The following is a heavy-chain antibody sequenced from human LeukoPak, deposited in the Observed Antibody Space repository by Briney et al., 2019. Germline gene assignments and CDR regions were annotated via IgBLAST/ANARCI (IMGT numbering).Heavy chain of an antibody. D-gene: IGHD3-22*01. CDR3: ARGRHYYDSSDYYYEGDALDI. Sequence: ASVKVSCKASGYTFTSYGISWVRQAPGQGLEWMGWISAYNGNTNSAQKLQGRVTMTTDTSTSTAYMELGSLRSEDTAVYYCARGRHYYDSSDYYYEGDALDIWGQGTMVTVSS. V-gene: IGHV1-18*01. CDR2: ISAYNGNT. J-gene: IGHJ3*02. CDR1: GYTFTSYG.